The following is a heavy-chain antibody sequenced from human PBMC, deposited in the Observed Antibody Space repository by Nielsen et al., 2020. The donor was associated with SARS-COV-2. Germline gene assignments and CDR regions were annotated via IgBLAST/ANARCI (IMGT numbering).Heavy chain of an antibody. CDR3: AKDVEQTTPFDY. D-gene: IGHD1-1*01. CDR2: ISSDGGNE. V-gene: IGHV3-30*04. J-gene: IGHJ4*02. CDR1: GFTFRSHA. Sequence: GGSLRLSCAASGFTFRSHAMHWVRQAPGKGLDWLTIISSDGGNEHYADSVKGRFTVSRDNSKNTLYLDLNSLRPEDTAVYYCAKDVEQTTPFDYWGQGTLVTVSS.